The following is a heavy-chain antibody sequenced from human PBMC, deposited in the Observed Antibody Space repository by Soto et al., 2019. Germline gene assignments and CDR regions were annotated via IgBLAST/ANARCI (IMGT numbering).Heavy chain of an antibody. CDR1: GGTFSSYA. D-gene: IGHD3-22*01. CDR3: ARDRAPNYYDSSGYYAGGAGGIDY. Sequence: QVQLVQSGAEVKKPGSSVKVSCKASGGTFSSYAISWVRQAPGQGLEWMGGIIPIFGTANYAQKFQGRVTITADESTSTAYMELSSLRSEDTAVYYCARDRAPNYYDSSGYYAGGAGGIDYRGQGTLVTVSS. J-gene: IGHJ4*02. CDR2: IIPIFGTA. V-gene: IGHV1-69*01.